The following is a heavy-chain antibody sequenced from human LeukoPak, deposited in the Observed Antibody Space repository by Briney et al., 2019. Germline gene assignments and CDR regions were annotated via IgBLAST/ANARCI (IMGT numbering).Heavy chain of an antibody. CDR1: GGPISSGDYY. CDR3: ALGYCGGGSCYAREYFQH. V-gene: IGHV4-30-4*01. D-gene: IGHD2-15*01. CDR2: IYNSGST. Sequence: SETLSLTCTVSGGPISSGDYYWSWIRQPPGRGLEWNGYIYNSGSTYYNPSLKSRVTISVDTTKNQFSLRLSSVTAADTAVYYCALGYCGGGSCYAREYFQHWGQGTLVTVSS. J-gene: IGHJ1*01.